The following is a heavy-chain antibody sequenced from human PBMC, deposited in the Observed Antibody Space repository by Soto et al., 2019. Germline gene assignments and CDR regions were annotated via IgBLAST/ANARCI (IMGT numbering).Heavy chain of an antibody. D-gene: IGHD3-9*01. CDR1: GFTVSSNY. CDR2: IYSGGST. Sequence: GESLKISCAASGFTVSSNYMSWVRQAPGKGLEWVSVIYSGGSTYYADSVKGRFTISRDNSKNTLYLQMNSLRAEDTAVYYCARGSGVDWLTHYGMDVWGQGTTVTVSS. V-gene: IGHV3-53*01. J-gene: IGHJ6*02. CDR3: ARGSGVDWLTHYGMDV.